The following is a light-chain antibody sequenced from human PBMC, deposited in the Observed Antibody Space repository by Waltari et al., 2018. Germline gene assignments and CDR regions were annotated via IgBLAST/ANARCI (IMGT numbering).Light chain of an antibody. J-gene: IGLJ3*02. CDR2: DVS. CDR1: GRDIGRTAI. V-gene: IGLV2-23*02. Sequence: QSALTQPAAVSGSPGQSVTISCTGAGRDIGRTAIVAWYQHHPGNAPKLVISDVSQRPSGVSDRFSCSKSGDTASLTISGLQFEDEADYYCCSYAGNYVWVFGGGTRLTVL. CDR3: CSYAGNYVWV.